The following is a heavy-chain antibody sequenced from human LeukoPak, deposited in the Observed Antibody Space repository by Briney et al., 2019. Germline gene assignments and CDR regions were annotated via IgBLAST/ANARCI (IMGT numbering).Heavy chain of an antibody. D-gene: IGHD2-2*01. CDR2: INHSGST. J-gene: IGHJ6*03. CDR1: GGSFSGYY. V-gene: IGHV4-34*01. Sequence: KPSETLSLTCAVYGGSFSGYYWSWIRQPPGKGLEWIGEINHSGSTNYNPSLKSRVTISVDTSKNQFSLKPSSVTAADTAVYYCARGRRYCSSTSCYHPYYYMDVWGKGTTVTVSS. CDR3: ARGRRYCSSTSCYHPYYYMDV.